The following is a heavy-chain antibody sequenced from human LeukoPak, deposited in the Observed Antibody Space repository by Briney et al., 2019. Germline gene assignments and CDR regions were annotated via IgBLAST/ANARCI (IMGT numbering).Heavy chain of an antibody. CDR2: INPNSGGT. Sequence: ASVKVSCKASGYTLTSYDINWVRQATGQGLEWMGWINPNSGGTNYAQKFQGRVTMTRDTSISTAYMELSRLRSDDTAVYYCARVAGYDLAYWGQGTLVTVSS. D-gene: IGHD5-12*01. CDR3: ARVAGYDLAY. J-gene: IGHJ4*02. CDR1: GYTLTSYD. V-gene: IGHV1-2*02.